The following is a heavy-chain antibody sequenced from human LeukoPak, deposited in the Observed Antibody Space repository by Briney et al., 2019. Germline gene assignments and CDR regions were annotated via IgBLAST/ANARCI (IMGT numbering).Heavy chain of an antibody. CDR2: MWYDGSNK. J-gene: IGHJ4*02. V-gene: IGHV3-33*06. CDR1: GFTFSSYG. CDR3: AKDRFWSGYFGFDY. Sequence: GRSLRLSCAASGFTFSSYGMHWVRQAPGKGLEWVAVMWYDGSNKYYADSVKGRFTISRDNSKNTLYLQMNSLRAEDTAVYYCAKDRFWSGYFGFDYWGQGTLVTVSS. D-gene: IGHD3-3*01.